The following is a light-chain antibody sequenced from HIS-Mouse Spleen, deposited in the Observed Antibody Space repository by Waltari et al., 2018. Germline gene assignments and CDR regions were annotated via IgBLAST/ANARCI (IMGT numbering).Light chain of an antibody. Sequence: QSALTQPASVSGSPGQSITISCTGTSSDVGSYNLVSWYQQHPGKAPNLMIYEGSKRPSGFSNRCSGSKSGNTASLTISGLQAEDEADYYCCSYAGSSTLVFGGGTKLTVL. CDR1: SSDVGSYNL. V-gene: IGLV2-23*01. CDR3: CSYAGSSTLV. CDR2: EGS. J-gene: IGLJ2*01.